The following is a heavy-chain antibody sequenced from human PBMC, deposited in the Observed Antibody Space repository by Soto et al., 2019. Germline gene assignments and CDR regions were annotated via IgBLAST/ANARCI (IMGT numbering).Heavy chain of an antibody. V-gene: IGHV3-23*01. J-gene: IGHJ4*02. Sequence: GGSLRLSCAASGFNVGAFAVNWVRQAPGKGLEWVSGVSVSDAFIYYADSVRGRFSISRDASENILYLQMNSLRVDDTALYYCTRETVAGITGLDYWGPGTLVTVSS. CDR1: GFNVGAFA. D-gene: IGHD1-20*01. CDR3: TRETVAGITGLDY. CDR2: VSVSDAFI.